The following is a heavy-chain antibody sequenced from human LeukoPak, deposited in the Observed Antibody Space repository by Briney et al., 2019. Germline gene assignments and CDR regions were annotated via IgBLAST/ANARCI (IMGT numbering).Heavy chain of an antibody. V-gene: IGHV4-34*01. Sequence: PSETLSLTCAVYGGSFSGYYWSWIRQPPGKGLEWIGEINHSGSTKYNPSLKSRVTISVDTSKNQFSLKLSSVTSADTAVYYWARRYGSGSYYKNNWFDPWGQGTLVTVSS. CDR3: ARRYGSGSYYKNNWFDP. J-gene: IGHJ5*02. CDR1: GGSFSGYY. CDR2: INHSGST. D-gene: IGHD3-10*01.